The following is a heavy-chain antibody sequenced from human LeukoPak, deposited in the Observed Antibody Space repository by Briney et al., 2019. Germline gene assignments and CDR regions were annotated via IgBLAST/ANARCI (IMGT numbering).Heavy chain of an antibody. CDR2: IVVGSGNT. CDR1: GFYFTGSV. Sequence: SVKVSCKASGFYFTGSVIQWVRQARGQRLEWIGWIVVGSGNTNYAQKFQERVTITRDRSTSTAYMELSSLRSEDTALYYCATHSSRWYDHDAFDIWGQGTMVTVSS. V-gene: IGHV1-58*02. J-gene: IGHJ3*02. CDR3: ATHSSRWYDHDAFDI. D-gene: IGHD6-19*01.